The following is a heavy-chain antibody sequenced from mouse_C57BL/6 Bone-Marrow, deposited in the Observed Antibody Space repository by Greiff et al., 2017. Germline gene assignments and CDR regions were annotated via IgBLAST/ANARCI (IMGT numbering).Heavy chain of an antibody. J-gene: IGHJ3*01. Sequence: VQLKESGAELVRPGASVKLSCTASGFNITDDDMHWVKQRPEQGLEWIGWIDPENGDTEYASKFQGKATITADTSSNTAYLQLSSLTSEDPAVYYCTTGLLAYWGQGTLCTVSA. D-gene: IGHD3-1*01. CDR1: GFNITDDD. CDR2: IDPENGDT. V-gene: IGHV14-4*01. CDR3: TTGLLAY.